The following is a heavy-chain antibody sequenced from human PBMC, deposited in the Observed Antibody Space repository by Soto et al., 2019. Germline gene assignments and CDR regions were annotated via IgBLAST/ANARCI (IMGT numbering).Heavy chain of an antibody. CDR1: GFTFSSYG. CDR3: ARDHYYDSGSYYNNNFDY. J-gene: IGHJ4*02. D-gene: IGHD3-10*01. CDR2: IWYDGSNK. Sequence: GGSLRLSCAASGFTFSSYGMHWVRQAPGKGLEWVAVIWYDGSNKYYADSVKGRFTISRDNSKNTLYLQMNSLRAEDTAVYYCARDHYYDSGSYYNNNFDYWGQGTLVTVSS. V-gene: IGHV3-33*01.